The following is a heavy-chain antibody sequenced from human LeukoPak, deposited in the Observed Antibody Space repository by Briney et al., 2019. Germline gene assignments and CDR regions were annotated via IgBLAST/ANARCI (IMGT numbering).Heavy chain of an antibody. CDR3: ARDSSITGTDSNWFDP. D-gene: IGHD1/OR15-1a*01. CDR2: IYYSGST. CDR1: GGSISSGDYY. V-gene: IGHV4-30-4*01. Sequence: SQTLSLTCTVSGGSISSGDYYWSWIRQPPGKGLEWIGYIYYSGSTYYNPSLKSRVTISVDTSKIQFSLKLSSVTAADTAVYYCARDSSITGTDSNWFDPWGQGTLVTVSS. J-gene: IGHJ5*02.